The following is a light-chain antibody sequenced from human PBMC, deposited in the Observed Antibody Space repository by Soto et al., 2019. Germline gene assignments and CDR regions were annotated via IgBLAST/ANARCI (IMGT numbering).Light chain of an antibody. V-gene: IGLV1-40*01. Sequence: VLTQPPSVSGAPGQRVTISCTGSSSNIGAGYDVHWYQQLPATAPKLLIYGNSNRPSGVPDRFSGSKSGTSASLAITGLQADDEAEYYCQSYDSSLGGWVFGGGTKLTVL. CDR3: QSYDSSLGGWV. CDR2: GNS. J-gene: IGLJ3*02. CDR1: SSNIGAGYD.